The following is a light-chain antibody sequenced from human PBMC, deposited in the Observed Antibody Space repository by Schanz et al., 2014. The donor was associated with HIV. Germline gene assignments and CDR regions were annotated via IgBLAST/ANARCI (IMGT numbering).Light chain of an antibody. CDR3: QQSYSATPYT. CDR2: ATS. V-gene: IGKV1-39*01. CDR1: QSISIS. J-gene: IGKJ2*01. Sequence: DILMTQSPSSLSASVGDRVTITCRASQSISISLNWYQQKPGKAPRLLIYATSLLHTGVPSRFSGSGSGTHFTLTITSLQFDDFATYYCQQSYSATPYTFGQGTRLEIK.